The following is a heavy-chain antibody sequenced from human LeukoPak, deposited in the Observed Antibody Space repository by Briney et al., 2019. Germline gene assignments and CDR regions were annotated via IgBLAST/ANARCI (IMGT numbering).Heavy chain of an antibody. CDR3: VADPINFDF. V-gene: IGHV4-34*01. CDR1: GGSFSGCY. CDR2: IYSSGHT. Sequence: SETLSLTCAVYGGSFSGCYWSWIRQPPGKGLEWIGSIYSSGHTIYNASLKSRITISVDRSENQFSLNLRSVTAADTAVYYCVADPINFDFWGQGNLVTVSS. J-gene: IGHJ4*02.